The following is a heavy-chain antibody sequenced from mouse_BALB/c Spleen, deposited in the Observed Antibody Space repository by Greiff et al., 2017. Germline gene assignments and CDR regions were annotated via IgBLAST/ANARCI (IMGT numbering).Heavy chain of an antibody. V-gene: IGHV2-9-2*01. CDR1: GFSLTSYD. CDR2: IWTGGGT. D-gene: IGHD2-1*01. CDR3: VRDGNSGRYFDV. J-gene: IGHJ1*01. Sequence: VQGVESGPGLVAPSQSLSITCTVSGFSLTSYDISWIRQPPGKGLEWLGVIWTGGGTNYNSAFMSRLSISKDNSKSQVFLKMNSLQTDDTAIYYCVRDGNSGRYFDVWGAGTTVTVSS.